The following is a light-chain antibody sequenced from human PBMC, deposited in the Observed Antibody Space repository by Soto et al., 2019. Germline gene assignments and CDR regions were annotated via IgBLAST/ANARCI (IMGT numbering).Light chain of an antibody. CDR1: SSDVGSHNF. Sequence: QSVLTQPASVSGSPGQSITISCTGTSSDVGSHNFVSWYQQRPGKAPKLMIYGVRERPSGVSNRFSGSKSGNTASLTISGLQAEDEADYYCCSDAGSLTWVFGGGTKLTVL. CDR2: GVR. V-gene: IGLV2-23*02. CDR3: CSDAGSLTWV. J-gene: IGLJ3*02.